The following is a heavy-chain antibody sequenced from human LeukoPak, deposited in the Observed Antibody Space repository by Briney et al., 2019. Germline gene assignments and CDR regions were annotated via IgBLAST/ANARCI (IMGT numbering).Heavy chain of an antibody. CDR2: IYYSGST. V-gene: IGHV4-59*12. D-gene: IGHD2-15*01. CDR3: ARAYVVVVAASDAFDI. J-gene: IGHJ3*02. Sequence: PSETLSLTCTVSGGSISSYYWSWIRQPPGKGLEWIGYIYYSGSTNYNPSLKSRVTISVDTSKNQFSLKLTSVTAADAAVYFCARAYVVVVAASDAFDIWGQGTMVTVSS. CDR1: GGSISSYY.